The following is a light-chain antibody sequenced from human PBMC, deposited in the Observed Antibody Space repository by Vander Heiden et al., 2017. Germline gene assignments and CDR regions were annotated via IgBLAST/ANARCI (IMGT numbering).Light chain of an antibody. CDR2: KAS. Sequence: DLQLTQSPSTLSASVGDRVTITCRASQSISSWLAWYQQKPGKAPKRLTYKASSLESGVPSRFSGSGSGTEFTLTISGLQPDDFATYYCQQYNSDSYTFGQGTKLEIK. J-gene: IGKJ2*01. CDR3: QQYNSDSYT. CDR1: QSISSW. V-gene: IGKV1-5*03.